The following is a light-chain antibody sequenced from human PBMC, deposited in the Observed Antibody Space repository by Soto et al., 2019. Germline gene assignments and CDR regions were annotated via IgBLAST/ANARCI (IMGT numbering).Light chain of an antibody. V-gene: IGLV2-23*01. CDR1: SSDVGSYNL. CDR2: EGS. Sequence: QSVLTQPASVSGSPGQSITISCTGTSSDVGSYNLVSWYQQHPGKAPKLMIYEGSKRPSGVSNRFSGSKSGNTASLTISGLQAEDEADYYCCSYAGSSTLYVFGTGTKVTLL. CDR3: CSYAGSSTLYV. J-gene: IGLJ1*01.